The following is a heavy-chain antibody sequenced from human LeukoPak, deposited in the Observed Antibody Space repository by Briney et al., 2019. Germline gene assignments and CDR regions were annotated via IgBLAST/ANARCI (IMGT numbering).Heavy chain of an antibody. CDR3: AKDYYYDYVWGSSNYMDV. Sequence: PGGSLRLSCAASGFTVSSNYMSWVRQAPGKGLEWVSVIYSGGSTYYADSVKGRFTISRDNSKNTLYLQMNSLRAEDTAVYYCAKDYYYDYVWGSSNYMDVWGKGTTVTVSS. J-gene: IGHJ6*03. CDR1: GFTVSSNY. V-gene: IGHV3-66*01. CDR2: IYSGGST. D-gene: IGHD3-16*01.